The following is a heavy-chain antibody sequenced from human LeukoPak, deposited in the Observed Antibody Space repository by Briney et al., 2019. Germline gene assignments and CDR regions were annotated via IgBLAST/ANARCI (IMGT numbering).Heavy chain of an antibody. Sequence: GGSLRLSCAASGFTVSSNYMSWVRQAPGKGLEWVAVISYDGSNKYSADSVKGRFTISRDNSKNTLYLQMNSLRREDTAEYYCARAEYDRSGSIYYYYGMDIRGQGTTVTVSS. V-gene: IGHV3-30-3*01. CDR1: GFTVSSNY. CDR2: ISYDGSNK. J-gene: IGHJ6*02. CDR3: ARAEYDRSGSIYYYYGMDI. D-gene: IGHD3-22*01.